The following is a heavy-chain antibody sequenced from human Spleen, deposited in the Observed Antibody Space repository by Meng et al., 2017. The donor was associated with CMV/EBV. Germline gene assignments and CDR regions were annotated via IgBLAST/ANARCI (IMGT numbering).Heavy chain of an antibody. Sequence: QVQLQQWGAGLLKPSETLSLTCAGYGGSFSGYYWSWIRQPPGKGLEWIGEINHSGSTNYNPSLRGRVTISLDKSKNQFSLTLRSVTAADTAVYYCARDPYATGWAGWGQGTLVTVSS. J-gene: IGHJ4*02. CDR3: ARDPYATGWAG. V-gene: IGHV4-34*01. CDR2: INHSGST. D-gene: IGHD6-19*01. CDR1: GGSFSGYY.